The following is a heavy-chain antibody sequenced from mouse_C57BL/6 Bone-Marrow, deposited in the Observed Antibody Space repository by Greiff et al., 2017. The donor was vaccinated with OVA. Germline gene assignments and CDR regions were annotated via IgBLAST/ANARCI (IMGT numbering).Heavy chain of an antibody. CDR1: GYTFTSYW. V-gene: IGHV1-69*01. J-gene: IGHJ1*03. D-gene: IGHD1-1*01. CDR2: IDPSDSYT. CDR3: ERGTITTVVATDWYFDV. Sequence: QVQLQQPGAELVMPGASVKLSCKASGYTFTSYWMHWVKQRPGQGLEWIGEIDPSDSYTNYNQKFKGKSTLTVDKSSSTAYMQLRRLTSEDSAVYYCERGTITTVVATDWYFDVGGTGTTATGSS.